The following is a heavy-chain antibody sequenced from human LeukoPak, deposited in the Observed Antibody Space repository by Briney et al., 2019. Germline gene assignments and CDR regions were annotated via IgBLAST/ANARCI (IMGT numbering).Heavy chain of an antibody. J-gene: IGHJ4*02. CDR3: AKHYGSGSYSFFDY. CDR2: MSGTGGST. V-gene: IGHV3-23*01. D-gene: IGHD3-10*01. Sequence: PGGSLRLSCAASGFTFSSYAMSWVRQAPGKGLEWVSAMSGTGGSTYYADSVKGRFTISRDNSKNTLYLQMNSLRAEDTAVYYCAKHYGSGSYSFFDYWGQGTLVTVSS. CDR1: GFTFSSYA.